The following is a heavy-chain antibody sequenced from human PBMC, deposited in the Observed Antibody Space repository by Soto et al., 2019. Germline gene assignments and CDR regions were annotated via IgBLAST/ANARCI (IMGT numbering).Heavy chain of an antibody. Sequence: GGSLRLSCAASGFTFSSYAMSWVGQAPGKGLEWVSAISGSGGSTYYADSVKGRFTISRDNSKNTLYLQMNSLRAEDTAVYYCATHLNYDFWSGPKLHYYYYGMDFWGQGPTVTVSS. CDR2: ISGSGGST. CDR1: GFTFSSYA. V-gene: IGHV3-23*01. J-gene: IGHJ6*02. D-gene: IGHD3-3*01. CDR3: ATHLNYDFWSGPKLHYYYYGMDF.